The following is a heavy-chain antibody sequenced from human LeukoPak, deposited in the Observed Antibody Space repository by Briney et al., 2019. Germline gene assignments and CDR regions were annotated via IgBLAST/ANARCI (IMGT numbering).Heavy chain of an antibody. J-gene: IGHJ4*02. CDR3: ARDHYYGSGTYRFDY. V-gene: IGHV1-18*01. CDR1: GYTFSNYG. CDR2: ISTYNTNT. D-gene: IGHD3-10*01. Sequence: ASVKVSCKASGYTFSNYGISWVRQAPGQGLEWMGWISTYNTNTNNAQNLKGRVTMTTDTSTSTAYMELRSLRSDDSAVYYCARDHYYGSGTYRFDYWGQGTLVTVSS.